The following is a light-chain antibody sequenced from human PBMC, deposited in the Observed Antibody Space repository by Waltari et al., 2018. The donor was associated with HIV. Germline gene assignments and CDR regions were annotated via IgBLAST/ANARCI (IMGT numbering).Light chain of an antibody. V-gene: IGLV6-57*01. Sequence: NFMLTQPHSVSESPGKTVTISCTRSSGSIASNYVQWYQQRPGSSPTTVIYADNQRPSGVPGRFSRSIDSSSNSASRTSSGLKTEDEADYYCQSYDSSSQVFGGGTKLTVL. CDR3: QSYDSSSQV. J-gene: IGLJ3*02. CDR2: ADN. CDR1: SGSIASNY.